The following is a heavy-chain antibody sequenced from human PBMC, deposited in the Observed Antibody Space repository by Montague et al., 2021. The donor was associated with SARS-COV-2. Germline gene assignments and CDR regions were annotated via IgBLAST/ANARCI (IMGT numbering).Heavy chain of an antibody. CDR3: ARDDRVLLWFGELSGYYYGMDV. CDR2: TSYDGSNK. D-gene: IGHD3-10*01. Sequence: SLRLSCAASGFTFSSYAMHWVRQAPGKGLEWVAVTSYDGSNKYXXXSXXXRFXISRDNSKNTLYLQMNSLRAEDTAVYYCARDDRVLLWFGELSGYYYGMDVWGQGTTVTVSS. CDR1: GFTFSSYA. V-gene: IGHV3-30-3*01. J-gene: IGHJ6*02.